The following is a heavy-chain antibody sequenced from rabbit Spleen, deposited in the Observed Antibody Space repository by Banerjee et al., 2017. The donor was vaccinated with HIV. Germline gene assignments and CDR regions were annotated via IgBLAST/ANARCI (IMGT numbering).Heavy chain of an antibody. CDR2: IDPVFGVT. V-gene: IGHV1S8*01. CDR1: GFDFSNYG. D-gene: IGHD1-1*01. CDR3: VIIGSSSGYYSL. J-gene: IGHJ4*01. Sequence: QEQLVESGGGLVQPGGSLKLSCKVSGFDFSNYGVSWVRQAPGKGLEWIGYIDPVFGVTYYASWVNGRFTISSHNAQNTLDLQLNSLTAADMATYFCVIIGSSSGYYSLWGPGTLVTVS.